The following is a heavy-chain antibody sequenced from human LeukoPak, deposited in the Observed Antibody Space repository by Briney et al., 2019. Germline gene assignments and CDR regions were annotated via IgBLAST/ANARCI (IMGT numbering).Heavy chain of an antibody. V-gene: IGHV3-23*01. CDR3: AKTTHDSSGYYYFGY. J-gene: IGHJ4*02. Sequence: GGSLRLSCAASGFTFSSYAMSWVRQAPGKGLEWVSAISGSGGSTYYADSVKGWFTISRDNSKNTLYLQMNSLRAEDTAVYYCAKTTHDSSGYYYFGYWGQGTLVTVSS. CDR2: ISGSGGST. D-gene: IGHD3-22*01. CDR1: GFTFSSYA.